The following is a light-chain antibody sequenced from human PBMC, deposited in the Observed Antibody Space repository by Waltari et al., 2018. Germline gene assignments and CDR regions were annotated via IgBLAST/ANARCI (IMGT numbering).Light chain of an antibody. V-gene: IGLV2-14*03. CDR1: SSDVGDYNY. CDR3: SSYIDSSTLEL. J-gene: IGLJ2*01. CDR2: GVS. Sequence: QSALTQPASVSGSPGQSITISCTGTSSDVGDYNYVSWYQQHPGKAPKLMIYGVSNRPAGGSNRFSGSRSGNTASLTISGLQAEDEADYYCSSYIDSSTLELFGGGTSLTVL.